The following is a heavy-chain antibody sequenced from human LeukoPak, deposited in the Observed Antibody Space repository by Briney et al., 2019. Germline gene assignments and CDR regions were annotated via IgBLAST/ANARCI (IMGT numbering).Heavy chain of an antibody. CDR1: GFTFSSYA. V-gene: IGHV3-23*01. CDR2: ISGSGGST. D-gene: IGHD3-22*01. J-gene: IGHJ4*02. CDR3: AKDASGYYYDSSGYRDY. Sequence: GGSLRLSCAASGFTFSSYAMSWVRQAPGKGLEWVPAISGSGGSTYYADSVKGRFTISRDNSKNTLYLQMNSLRAEDTAVYYCAKDASGYYYDSSGYRDYWGQGTLVTVSS.